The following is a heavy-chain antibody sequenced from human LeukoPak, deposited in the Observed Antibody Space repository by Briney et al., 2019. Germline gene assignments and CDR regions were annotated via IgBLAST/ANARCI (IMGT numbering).Heavy chain of an antibody. CDR2: ISSGSSTT. V-gene: IGHV3-48*02. Sequence: GGSLRLSCAASGFTFSRYSMNWVRQAPGKGLEWVSYISSGSSTTYYADSVKGRFTISRDNAKNSLYLQMNSLRDEDTAVSYCASLPMMIDYWGQGTLVTVSS. J-gene: IGHJ4*02. D-gene: IGHD3-22*01. CDR3: ASLPMMIDY. CDR1: GFTFSRYS.